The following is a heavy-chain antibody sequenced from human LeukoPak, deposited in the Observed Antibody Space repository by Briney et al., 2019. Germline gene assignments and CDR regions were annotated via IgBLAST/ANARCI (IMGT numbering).Heavy chain of an antibody. J-gene: IGHJ5*01. Sequence: PSETLSLTCTVSGGSISNYYWSWIRQPAGKGLEWIGRIHSRGSTNYNPSLKSRVTISVDKSKNQFSLRLSSVIAADTAVYFCARDRCEGYCTSFDSWGQGTLVTVSS. V-gene: IGHV4-4*07. CDR1: GGSISNYY. CDR2: IHSRGST. D-gene: IGHD2-8*01. CDR3: ARDRCEGYCTSFDS.